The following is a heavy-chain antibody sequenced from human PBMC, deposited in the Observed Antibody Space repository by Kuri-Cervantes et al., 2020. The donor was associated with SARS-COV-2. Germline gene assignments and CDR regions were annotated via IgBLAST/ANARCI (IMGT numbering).Heavy chain of an antibody. Sequence: GSLRLSCTVSGDSLRSGVHYRSWIRQTPGKGLEWIGNIYYSGSTYYNPSLKSRVTISVDTSKNQFSLKLSSVTAADTAVYYCARQMMSSITIFGVVITKNWFDPWGQGTLVTVSS. CDR2: IYYSGST. D-gene: IGHD3-3*01. V-gene: IGHV4-39*01. CDR1: GDSLRSGVHY. J-gene: IGHJ5*02. CDR3: ARQMMSSITIFGVVITKNWFDP.